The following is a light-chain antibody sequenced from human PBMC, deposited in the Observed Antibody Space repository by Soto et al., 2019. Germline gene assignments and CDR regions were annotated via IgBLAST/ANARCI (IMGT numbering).Light chain of an antibody. V-gene: IGKV3-11*01. CDR3: QQRSNWPGT. CDR1: QSVSSY. Sequence: EIVLTQSPGTLSLSPGDRATLSCRASQSVSSYLAWYQQKPGQAPRLLIYDASNRATGIPARFSGSGSGTDFTLTISSLEPEDFAVYYCQQRSNWPGTFGQGTKVDIK. J-gene: IGKJ1*01. CDR2: DAS.